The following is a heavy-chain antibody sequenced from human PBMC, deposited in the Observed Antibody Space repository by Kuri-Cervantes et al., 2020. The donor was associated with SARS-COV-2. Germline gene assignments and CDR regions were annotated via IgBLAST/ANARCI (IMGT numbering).Heavy chain of an antibody. J-gene: IGHJ5*02. Sequence: GGSLRLSCAASGFTFSDYYMSWIRQGPGKGLEWVSYISSISSYIYYADSVKGRFTISRDNAKNSLYLQMNSLRAEDTAVYYCARGGDYYDSSGYYPNWFDPWGQGTLVTVSS. V-gene: IGHV3-11*06. CDR3: ARGGDYYDSSGYYPNWFDP. CDR2: ISSISSYI. D-gene: IGHD3-22*01. CDR1: GFTFSDYY.